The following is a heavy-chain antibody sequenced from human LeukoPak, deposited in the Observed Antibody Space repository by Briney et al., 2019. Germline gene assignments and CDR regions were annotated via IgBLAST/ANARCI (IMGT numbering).Heavy chain of an antibody. J-gene: IGHJ4*02. CDR1: GFTFSSYE. V-gene: IGHV3-48*03. CDR3: ARALYDSSGYLDY. CDR2: ISSSSSII. Sequence: GGSLRLSCAASGFTFSSYEMNWVRQAPGKGLEWVSYISSSSSIIYYADSVKGRFTISGDNAKNSLYLQMNSLRAEDTAVYYCARALYDSSGYLDYWGQGTLVTVSS. D-gene: IGHD3-22*01.